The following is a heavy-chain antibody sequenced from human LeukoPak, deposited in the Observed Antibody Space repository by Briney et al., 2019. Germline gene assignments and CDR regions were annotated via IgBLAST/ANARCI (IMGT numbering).Heavy chain of an antibody. D-gene: IGHD1-1*01. J-gene: IGHJ5*02. CDR1: GFTFSRYG. CDR2: IRYDGTKQ. Sequence: GGSLRLSCAASGFTFSRYGMHWVRQAPDKGLEWVALIRYDGTKQDYADSVKGRVTISRDNFKNTLYLQMNSLKTEDTAVYYCSTEDQRSSWGQGTLVTVSS. V-gene: IGHV3-30*02. CDR3: STEDQRSS.